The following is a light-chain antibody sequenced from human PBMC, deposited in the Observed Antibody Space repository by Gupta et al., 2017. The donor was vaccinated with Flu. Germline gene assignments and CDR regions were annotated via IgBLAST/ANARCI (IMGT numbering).Light chain of an antibody. CDR3: AAWDDTLNGL. J-gene: IGLJ3*02. V-gene: IGLV1-44*01. CDR1: SSNIGSNP. CDR2: GTD. Sequence: QSVLTQPPSASATPGQRVTISCSGSSSNIGSNPVNWYQQPPGAAPKLLIYGTDQRPSGVPDRFSGSKSGTSASLAISGLQSEDEADYYCAAWDDTLNGLFGGGTKLTVL.